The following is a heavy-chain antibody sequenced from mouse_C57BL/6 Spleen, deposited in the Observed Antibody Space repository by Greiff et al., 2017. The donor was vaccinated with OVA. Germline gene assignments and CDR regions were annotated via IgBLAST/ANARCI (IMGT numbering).Heavy chain of an antibody. D-gene: IGHD2-5*01. J-gene: IGHJ4*01. V-gene: IGHV1-81*01. CDR2: IYPRSGNT. CDR3: ARADSKSQHYYAMDY. CDR1: GYTFTSYG. Sequence: QVQLQQSGAELARPGASVKLSCKASGYTFTSYGISWVKQRTGQGLEWIGEIYPRSGNTYYNEKFKGKATLTADKSSSTAYMELRSLTSEDSAVYFCARADSKSQHYYAMDYWGQGTSVTVSS.